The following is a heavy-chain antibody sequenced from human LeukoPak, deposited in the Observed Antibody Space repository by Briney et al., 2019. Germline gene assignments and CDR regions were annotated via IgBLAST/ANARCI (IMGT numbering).Heavy chain of an antibody. CDR1: GYTFTSYD. Sequence: GASVKVSCKASGYTFTSYDINWVRQATGQGLEWMGWMNPNSGNTGYAQKFQGRVTMTRNTSISTAYMELSSLRSEDTAVYYCARTSMTDDAFDIWGQGTMVTVSS. CDR2: MNPNSGNT. D-gene: IGHD3-3*02. CDR3: ARTSMTDDAFDI. V-gene: IGHV1-8*01. J-gene: IGHJ3*02.